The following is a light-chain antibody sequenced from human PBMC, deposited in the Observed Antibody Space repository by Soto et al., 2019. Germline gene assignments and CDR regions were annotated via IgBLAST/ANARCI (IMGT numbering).Light chain of an antibody. CDR1: SSNIGNNY. CDR2: ENN. V-gene: IGLV1-51*02. Sequence: QSVLTQPPSVSAAPGQKVTISCSGSSSNIGNNYVSWYQQLPGTAPKLLIYENNKRPSGIPDRFSGSKSGTSATLGITGLQTGDEAYYYCGTWDSSLSVPNWVFGGGTKVTVL. CDR3: GTWDSSLSVPNWV. J-gene: IGLJ3*02.